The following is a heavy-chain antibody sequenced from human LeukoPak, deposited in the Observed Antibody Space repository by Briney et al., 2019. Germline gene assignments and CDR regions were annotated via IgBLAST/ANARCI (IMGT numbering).Heavy chain of an antibody. CDR3: ARGPYYYGSGSGYYYYYYMDV. V-gene: IGHV4-59*12. D-gene: IGHD3-10*01. J-gene: IGHJ6*03. Sequence: SSETLSLTCTVSGGSISSYYWSWIRQPPGKGLEWIGYIYYSGSTNYNPSLKSRVTISVGTSKNQFSLKLSSVTAADTAVYYCARGPYYYGSGSGYYYYYYMDVWGKGTTVTVSS. CDR2: IYYSGST. CDR1: GGSISSYY.